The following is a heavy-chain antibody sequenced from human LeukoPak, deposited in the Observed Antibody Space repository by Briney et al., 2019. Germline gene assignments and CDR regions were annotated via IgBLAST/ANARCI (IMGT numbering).Heavy chain of an antibody. V-gene: IGHV3-23*01. Sequence: PGGSLRLSCAASGFTFSSYEMNWVRQAPGKGLEWVSAISGSGGSTYYADSVKGRFTIPRDNSKNTLNLQMNSLRAEGTAVYYCAKAILTGYYRGYFDYWGQGTLVTVPS. CDR2: ISGSGGST. D-gene: IGHD3-9*01. CDR3: AKAILTGYYRGYFDY. CDR1: GFTFSSYE. J-gene: IGHJ4*02.